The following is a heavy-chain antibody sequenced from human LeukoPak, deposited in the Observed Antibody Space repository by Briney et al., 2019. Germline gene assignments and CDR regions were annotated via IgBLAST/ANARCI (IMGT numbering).Heavy chain of an antibody. D-gene: IGHD5-24*01. Sequence: GGSLRLSCAASGFTFSSYGMSWVRQAPGKGLEWVSAISGSGGSTYYADSVKGRFTISRDNSKNTLYLQMNSLRAEDTAVYYCAKGNRDGYLLGEVSYYYYYYMDVWGKGTTVTISS. V-gene: IGHV3-23*01. CDR2: ISGSGGST. J-gene: IGHJ6*03. CDR3: AKGNRDGYLLGEVSYYYYYYMDV. CDR1: GFTFSSYG.